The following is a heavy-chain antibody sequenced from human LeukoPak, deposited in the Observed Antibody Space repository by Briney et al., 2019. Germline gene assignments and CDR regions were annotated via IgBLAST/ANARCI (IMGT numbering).Heavy chain of an antibody. D-gene: IGHD6-13*01. J-gene: IGHJ4*02. CDR1: GGSISSGSYY. Sequence: SETLSLTCTVSGGSISSGSYYWSWIRQPAGKGLEWIGRIYTSGSTNYNPSLKSRVTISVDTSKNQFSLKLSSVTAADTAVYYCARTEAGYSSSWYYEDYWGQGTLVTVSS. V-gene: IGHV4-61*02. CDR2: IYTSGST. CDR3: ARTEAGYSSSWYYEDY.